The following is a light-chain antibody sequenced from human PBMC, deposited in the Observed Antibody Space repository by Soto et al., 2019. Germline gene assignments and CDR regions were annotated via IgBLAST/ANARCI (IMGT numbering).Light chain of an antibody. CDR3: KHYSSYYT. J-gene: IGKJ2*01. CDR1: QSISTW. Sequence: DIQMTQSPSTLSASVGDRVTITCRASQSISTWLAWYQQKPGRAPKLLIYKASSLERRVPSRFSGSGSGTEFPLTISGLQPDDFATDNCKHYSSYYTFGQETKVDIK. CDR2: KAS. V-gene: IGKV1-5*03.